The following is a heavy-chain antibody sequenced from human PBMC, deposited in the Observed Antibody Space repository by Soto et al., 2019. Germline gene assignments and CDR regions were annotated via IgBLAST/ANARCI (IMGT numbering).Heavy chain of an antibody. V-gene: IGHV3-23*01. CDR3: AKALRGMGMFDY. Sequence: EVQLLESGGGLVQPGGSLRLSCEASGFTFSTYAMTWVRQAPGKGLEWVSVISGNAYSTYYADSVKGRFTISRDNSKNTLYLQMNSLRGDDTAVYFCAKALRGMGMFDYWGQGTLVTVSS. CDR1: GFTFSTYA. CDR2: ISGNAYST. D-gene: IGHD3-10*02. J-gene: IGHJ4*02.